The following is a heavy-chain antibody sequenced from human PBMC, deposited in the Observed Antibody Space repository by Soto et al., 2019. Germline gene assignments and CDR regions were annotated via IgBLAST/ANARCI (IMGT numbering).Heavy chain of an antibody. CDR3: ARAIANYFDY. V-gene: IGHV4-31*03. CDR2: IRDGGRT. J-gene: IGHJ4*02. D-gene: IGHD2-21*01. CDR1: GGSVTSDDYS. Sequence: QVQLQESGPGLVKPSQTLSVTCTVSGGSVTSDDYSWSWIRQHPWKGLEWIGYIRDGGRTYYNPPLEGRVTIAVDTSKNQFSLRLRSVTAADTAVYYCARAIANYFDYWGQGTLVTASS.